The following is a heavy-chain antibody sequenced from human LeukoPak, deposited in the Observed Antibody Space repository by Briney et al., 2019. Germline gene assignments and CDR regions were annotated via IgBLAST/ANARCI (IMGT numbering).Heavy chain of an antibody. CDR1: GGSFSGYY. V-gene: IGHV4-34*01. Sequence: SETLSLTCAVYGGSFSGYYWSWIRQPPGKGLEWIGEINHSGSTNYNPSLKSRVTISVDTSKNQFSLKLSSVIAADTAVYYCARGRTYSSSWYVAAGALDYWGQGTLVTVSS. D-gene: IGHD6-13*01. CDR3: ARGRTYSSSWYVAAGALDY. J-gene: IGHJ4*02. CDR2: INHSGST.